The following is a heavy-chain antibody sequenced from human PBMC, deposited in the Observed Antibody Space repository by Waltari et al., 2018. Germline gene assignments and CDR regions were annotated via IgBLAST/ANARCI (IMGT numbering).Heavy chain of an antibody. Sequence: EVQLLESGGGLVQPGGSLRLSCAASGFTFSSYAMSWVRQAPGKGLEWVSAISGSGGSTYYADSVKGLFTISRDNSKNTLYLQMNSLRAEDTAVYYCAKPKIAAAGHPLNWFDPWGQGTLVTVSS. V-gene: IGHV3-23*01. D-gene: IGHD6-13*01. J-gene: IGHJ5*02. CDR2: ISGSGGST. CDR3: AKPKIAAAGHPLNWFDP. CDR1: GFTFSSYA.